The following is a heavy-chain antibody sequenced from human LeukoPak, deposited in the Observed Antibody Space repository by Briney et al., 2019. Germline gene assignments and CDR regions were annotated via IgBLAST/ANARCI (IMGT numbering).Heavy chain of an antibody. CDR1: GGSISSGSYY. CDR3: ARVGPPFAGGSGSYYKA. J-gene: IGHJ5*02. Sequence: PSETLSLTCTVSGGSISSGSYYWGWIRQPPGKGLEWIGSIFYTRDTYYNPSLKSRVTISVDTSKNQFSLKLSSVTAADTAVYYCARVGPPFAGGSGSYYKAWGQGTLVTVSS. D-gene: IGHD3-10*01. V-gene: IGHV4-39*01. CDR2: IFYTRDT.